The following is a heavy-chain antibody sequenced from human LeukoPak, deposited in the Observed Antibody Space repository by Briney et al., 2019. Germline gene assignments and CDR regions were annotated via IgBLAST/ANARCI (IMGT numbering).Heavy chain of an antibody. D-gene: IGHD3-9*01. J-gene: IGHJ3*02. CDR2: VHRSGST. V-gene: IGHV4-4*02. CDR1: IDSTNGNY. Sequence: SETLSLTCAVSIDSTNGNYWSWVRQSPGKGLEWIGEVHRSGSTNYKPSLKSRVTISVDKSKNQFSLKLSSVTAADTAVYYCARVTYYDILTGYQDDAFDIWGQGTMVTVSS. CDR3: ARVTYYDILTGYQDDAFDI.